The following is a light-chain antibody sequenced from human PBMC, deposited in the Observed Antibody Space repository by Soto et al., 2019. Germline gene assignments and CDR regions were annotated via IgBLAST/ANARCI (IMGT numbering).Light chain of an antibody. CDR1: SSDVGGYNY. Sequence: QSALTQPPSASGSPGQSVTISCTGSSSDVGGYNYVSWYQQHPGKAPKLMIYEVSKRPSGVPDRLSGSKSGNTASLTDSGLQAEDEADYYCSPYGGSNTVVFGGGTKLTVL. V-gene: IGLV2-8*01. CDR3: SPYGGSNTVV. CDR2: EVS. J-gene: IGLJ2*01.